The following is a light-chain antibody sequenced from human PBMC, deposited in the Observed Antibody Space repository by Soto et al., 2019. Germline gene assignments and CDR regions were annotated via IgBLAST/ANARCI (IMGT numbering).Light chain of an antibody. V-gene: IGLV1-40*01. CDR2: GNN. J-gene: IGLJ1*01. CDR1: SSDIGAGFD. Sequence: QSVLTQPPSVSGAPGQRGTISCTGSSSDIGAGFDVHWYQQVPGTAPKLFIYGNNNRPSGVPDRFSGSKSGTSASLAITGLQAEDEADYYCQSYDSSLSGPYVFGTGTKVTVL. CDR3: QSYDSSLSGPYV.